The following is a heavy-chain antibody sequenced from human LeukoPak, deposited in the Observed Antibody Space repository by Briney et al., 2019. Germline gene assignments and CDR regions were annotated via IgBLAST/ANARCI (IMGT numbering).Heavy chain of an antibody. Sequence: KPSETLSLTCTVSGGSISSYYWSWIRQPPGKGLEWIGYIYYSGSTNYNPSLKSRVTISVDASKNQFSLKLSSVTAADTAVYYCARDRGTAARHPLPYYYYGMDVWGQGTTVTVSS. CDR1: GGSISSYY. D-gene: IGHD6-6*01. V-gene: IGHV4-59*01. CDR3: ARDRGTAARHPLPYYYYGMDV. J-gene: IGHJ6*02. CDR2: IYYSGST.